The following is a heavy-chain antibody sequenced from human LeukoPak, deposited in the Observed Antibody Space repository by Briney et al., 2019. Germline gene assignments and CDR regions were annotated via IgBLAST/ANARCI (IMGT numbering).Heavy chain of an antibody. CDR1: GGSISSSSYY. D-gene: IGHD2-21*02. Sequence: SETLSLTCTVSGGSISSSSYYWGWIRQPPGKGLEWIGSIYYSGSTYYNPSLKSRVTISVDTSKNQFSLKLSSVTAADTAVYYCARDLDYCSGDCYNYFDYWGQGTLVTVSS. CDR2: IYYSGST. V-gene: IGHV4-39*07. CDR3: ARDLDYCSGDCYNYFDY. J-gene: IGHJ4*02.